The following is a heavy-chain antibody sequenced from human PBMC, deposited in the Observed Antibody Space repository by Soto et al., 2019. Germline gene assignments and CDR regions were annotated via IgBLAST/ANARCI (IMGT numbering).Heavy chain of an antibody. J-gene: IGHJ3*02. D-gene: IGHD3-3*01. Sequence: EVQLVESGGGLVKPGGSLRLSCAASGFTFSSYSMNWVRQAPGKGLEWVSSISSSSSYIYYSDSVKGRFTISRYNAKHSLYLQMNSLRAEDAAVYYCARGVCFGVVIGGLDAFYIWGQGTMVTVSS. CDR2: ISSSSSYI. CDR3: ARGVCFGVVIGGLDAFYI. V-gene: IGHV3-21*01. CDR1: GFTFSSYS.